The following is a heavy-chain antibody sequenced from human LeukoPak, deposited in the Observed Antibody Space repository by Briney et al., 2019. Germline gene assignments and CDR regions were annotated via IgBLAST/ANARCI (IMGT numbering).Heavy chain of an antibody. CDR2: ISGSGGST. V-gene: IGHV3-23*01. CDR1: GFTFSSYW. D-gene: IGHD3-9*01. Sequence: PGGSLRLSCAASGFTFSSYWMSWVRQAPGKGLEWVSAISGSGGSTYYADSVKGRFTISRDNSKNTLYLQMNSLRAEDTAVYYCASQFGITIFCGFRFDPWGQGTLVTVSS. CDR3: ASQFGITIFCGFRFDP. J-gene: IGHJ5*02.